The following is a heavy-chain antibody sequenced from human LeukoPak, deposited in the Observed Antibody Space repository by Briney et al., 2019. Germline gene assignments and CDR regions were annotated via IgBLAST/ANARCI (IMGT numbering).Heavy chain of an antibody. Sequence: SVKVSCNASGGTFSSYAISWVRQAPGQGLEWMGGIIPIFGTANYAQKFQGRVTITADESTSTAYMELSSLRSEDTAVYYCARSADWVPQSYGKLDYWGQGTLVTVSS. CDR1: GGTFSSYA. D-gene: IGHD3-9*01. CDR3: ARSADWVPQSYGKLDY. V-gene: IGHV1-69*13. J-gene: IGHJ4*02. CDR2: IIPIFGTA.